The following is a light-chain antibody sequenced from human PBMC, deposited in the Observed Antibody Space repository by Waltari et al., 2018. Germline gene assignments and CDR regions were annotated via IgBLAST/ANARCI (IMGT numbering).Light chain of an antibody. Sequence: DIQMTQSQSSLSASVGDRVTITCRASENVNNYLNWYQQKPGKAPKLLIYKASTLQSGVPSRFSGSGSGTDYTFTISSLQSEDVATYYCQHNYGTPFTFGPGTKLDIK. CDR2: KAS. J-gene: IGKJ3*01. CDR1: ENVNNY. CDR3: QHNYGTPFT. V-gene: IGKV1-39*01.